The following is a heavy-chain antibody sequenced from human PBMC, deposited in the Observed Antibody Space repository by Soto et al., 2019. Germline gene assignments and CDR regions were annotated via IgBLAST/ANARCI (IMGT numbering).Heavy chain of an antibody. CDR3: APRRVLGAGEGDSDS. CDR1: GGTFSSFG. CDR2: IIPIFGTV. Sequence: QLRLVQSEAEMKKAGSSVKVSCKASGGTFSSFGFSWVRQAPGQGLEWLGGIIPIFGTVDYAQRFQGRITITADGSTSTAYMELSSLRSDDTAVYYCAPRRVLGAGEGDSDSWGQGTLVTVSS. V-gene: IGHV1-69*01. J-gene: IGHJ4*02. D-gene: IGHD1-26*01.